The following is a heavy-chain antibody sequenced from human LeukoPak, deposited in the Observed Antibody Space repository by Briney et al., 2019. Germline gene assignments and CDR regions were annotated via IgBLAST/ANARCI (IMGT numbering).Heavy chain of an antibody. CDR2: IYYSGST. J-gene: IGHJ5*02. CDR3: ARAFSYYDFWSGYGGQYWFDP. CDR1: GGSISSGDYY. Sequence: SQTLSLTCTVSGGSISSGDYYWSWIRQPPGQGLEWIGYIYYSGSTYYNPSLKSRVTISVDTSKNQFSLKLSSVTAADTAVYYCARAFSYYDFWSGYGGQYWFDPWGQGTLVTVSS. V-gene: IGHV4-30-4*01. D-gene: IGHD3-3*01.